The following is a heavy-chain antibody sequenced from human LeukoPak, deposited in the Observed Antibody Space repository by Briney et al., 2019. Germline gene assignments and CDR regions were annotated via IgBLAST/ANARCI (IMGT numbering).Heavy chain of an antibody. CDR1: GFTFSSYA. D-gene: IGHD3-16*01. CDR2: ISGSGGST. CDR3: AKLWDLLYPPDY. V-gene: IGHV3-23*01. J-gene: IGHJ4*02. Sequence: GSLRLSCAASGFTFSSYAMSWVRQAPGKGLEWVSAISGSGGSTYYADSVKGRFTISRDNSKNTLYLQMNSLRAEGTAVYYCAKLWDLLYPPDYWGQGTLVTVSS.